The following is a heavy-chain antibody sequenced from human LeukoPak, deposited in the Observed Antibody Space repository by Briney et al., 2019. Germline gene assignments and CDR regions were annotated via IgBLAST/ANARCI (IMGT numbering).Heavy chain of an antibody. V-gene: IGHV4-59*08. J-gene: IGHJ4*02. CDR1: GGSISSYY. D-gene: IGHD1-20*01. Sequence: PSETLSLTCTVSGGSISSYYWSWIRQPPGKGLEWIGYIYYSGSTNYNPSLKSRVTISVDTSKNQFSLKLSYVTAADTAVYYCARSYRKYNWNDFDYWGQGTLVTVSS. CDR3: ARSYRKYNWNDFDY. CDR2: IYYSGST.